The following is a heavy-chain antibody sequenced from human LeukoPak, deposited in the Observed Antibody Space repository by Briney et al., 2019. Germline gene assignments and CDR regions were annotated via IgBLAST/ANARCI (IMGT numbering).Heavy chain of an antibody. Sequence: ASVKVSCXASGYTFTGYYMHWVRQAPGQGLEWMGRINPNSGGTNYAQKFQGRVTMTRDTSISTAYMELSRLRSDDTAVYYCARDITFRGYASGYWGQGTLVTVSS. CDR1: GYTFTGYY. V-gene: IGHV1-2*06. CDR3: ARDITFRGYASGY. J-gene: IGHJ4*02. CDR2: INPNSGGT. D-gene: IGHD5-12*01.